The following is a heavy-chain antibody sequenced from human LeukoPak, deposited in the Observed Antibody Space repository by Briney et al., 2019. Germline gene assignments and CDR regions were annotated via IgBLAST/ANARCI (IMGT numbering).Heavy chain of an antibody. Sequence: GGSLRLSXAASGFTFDAHGMSWVRQAPGKGLECVSGINWNGGSTDYADSVKGRFTISRDNAKNSLYLQMNSLRVEDTALYYCARDPYGGGNYPPDYWGQGILVTVSS. CDR1: GFTFDAHG. CDR2: INWNGGST. J-gene: IGHJ4*02. CDR3: ARDPYGGGNYPPDY. V-gene: IGHV3-20*04. D-gene: IGHD1-26*01.